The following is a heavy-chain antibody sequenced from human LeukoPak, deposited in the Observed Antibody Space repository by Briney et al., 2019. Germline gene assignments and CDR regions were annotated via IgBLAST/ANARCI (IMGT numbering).Heavy chain of an antibody. Sequence: SETLSLTCTVSGGSMSPYHWGWIRQPPGKGLEWTGYIYYSGSTNYNPSLKSRVTISVDTSKNQFSLKLSSVTAADTAVYYCAGTQTRDDAFDIWGQGTMVTVSS. CDR2: IYYSGST. D-gene: IGHD3-10*01. J-gene: IGHJ3*02. CDR1: GGSMSPYH. V-gene: IGHV4-59*01. CDR3: AGTQTRDDAFDI.